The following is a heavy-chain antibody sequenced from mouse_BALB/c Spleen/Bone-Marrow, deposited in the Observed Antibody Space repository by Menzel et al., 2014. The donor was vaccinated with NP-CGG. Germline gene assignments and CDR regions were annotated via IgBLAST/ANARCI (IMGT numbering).Heavy chain of an antibody. Sequence: VQLQQSGAELVRPGTSVKVSCKASGYAFTNYLIEWVKQRPGKGLEWIGVINPGSGGTNYNEKFKGKATLTADKSSSTAYMQLSSLTSDNSAVYFCARWLTGWSAMDYWGQRTSVTVSS. D-gene: IGHD4-1*01. CDR1: GYAFTNYL. J-gene: IGHJ4*01. CDR2: INPGSGGT. CDR3: ARWLTGWSAMDY. V-gene: IGHV1-54*01.